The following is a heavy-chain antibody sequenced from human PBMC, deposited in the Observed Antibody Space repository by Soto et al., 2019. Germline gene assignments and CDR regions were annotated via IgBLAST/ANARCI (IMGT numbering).Heavy chain of an antibody. CDR3: AREGRDFWSGYYRNYYGMDV. V-gene: IGHV4-34*01. Sequence: LSLTCAVYGGSFSGYYWSWIRQPPGKGLEWIGEINHSGSTNYNPSLKSRVTISVDTSKNQFSLKLSSVTAADTAVYYCAREGRDFWSGYYRNYYGMDVWGQGTTVTVSS. D-gene: IGHD3-3*01. J-gene: IGHJ6*02. CDR2: INHSGST. CDR1: GGSFSGYY.